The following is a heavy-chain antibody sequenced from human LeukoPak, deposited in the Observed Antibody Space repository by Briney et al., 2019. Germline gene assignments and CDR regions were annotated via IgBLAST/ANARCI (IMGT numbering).Heavy chain of an antibody. CDR1: GGSISSYY. CDR2: IYYSGST. D-gene: IGHD3-3*01. J-gene: IGHJ5*02. V-gene: IGHV4-59*01. Sequence: SETLSLTCTVSGGSISSYYWSWIRQPPGKGLEWIGYIYYSGSTNYSPSLKSRVTISVDTSKNQFSLKLSSVTAADTAVYYCAGSYYDFWSGLHTFDPWGQGTLVTVSS. CDR3: AGSYYDFWSGLHTFDP.